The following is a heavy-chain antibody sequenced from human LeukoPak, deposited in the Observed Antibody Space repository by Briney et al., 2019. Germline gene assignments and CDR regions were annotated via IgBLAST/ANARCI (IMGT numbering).Heavy chain of an antibody. V-gene: IGHV1-46*01. CDR1: GYTLTELS. Sequence: ASVKVSCKVSGYTLTELSMHWVRQAPGQGLEWMGIINPSGGSTSYAQKFQGRVTMTRDMSTSTVYMELSSLRSEDTAVYYCAREEPTGSYYYDSSGYQGAFDIWGQGTMVTVSS. D-gene: IGHD3-22*01. CDR3: AREEPTGSYYYDSSGYQGAFDI. CDR2: INPSGGST. J-gene: IGHJ3*02.